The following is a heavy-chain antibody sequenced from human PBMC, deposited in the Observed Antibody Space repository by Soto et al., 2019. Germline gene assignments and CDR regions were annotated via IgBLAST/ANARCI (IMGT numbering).Heavy chain of an antibody. D-gene: IGHD1-7*01. CDR1: GFTFSSYS. V-gene: IGHV3-21*01. J-gene: IGHJ4*02. CDR2: ISSSSSYI. CDR3: ARDSRSITGTTFGYY. Sequence: EVQLVESGGGLVKPGGSLRLSCAASGFTFSSYSMNWVRQAPGKGLEWVSSISSSSSYIYYEDSVKGRFTISRDNAKNSLYLQMNSLRAEDTAVYYCARDSRSITGTTFGYYWGQGTLVTVSS.